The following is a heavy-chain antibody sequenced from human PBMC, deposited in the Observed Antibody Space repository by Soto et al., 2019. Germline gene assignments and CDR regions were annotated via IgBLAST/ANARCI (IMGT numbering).Heavy chain of an antibody. D-gene: IGHD3-3*01. J-gene: IGHJ4*02. Sequence: QVQLVESGGGVVQPGRSLRLSCAASGFTFSSYGMHWVRQAPGKGLEWVAVIWYDGSNKYYADSVKGRFTISRDNSKNTLYLQMNSLRAEDTAVYYCARGERGDDFWSFDYWGQGTLVTVSS. V-gene: IGHV3-33*01. CDR2: IWYDGSNK. CDR1: GFTFSSYG. CDR3: ARGERGDDFWSFDY.